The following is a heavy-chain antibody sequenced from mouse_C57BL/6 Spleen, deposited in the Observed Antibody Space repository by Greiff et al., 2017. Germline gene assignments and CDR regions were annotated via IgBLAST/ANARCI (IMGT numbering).Heavy chain of an antibody. CDR2: IYPGDGDT. CDR1: GYAFRSYW. Sequence: LKQSGASVKLSCHASGYAFRSYWMNWVKQRPGKGLAWIGQIYPGDGDTNYNGKFKGKATLTADKSSSPAYMQLSSLTSEDSAVYFFARCGTTRSMDYSSQSTSVPVSS. D-gene: IGHD1-1*01. J-gene: IGHJ4*01. V-gene: IGHV1-80*01. CDR3: ARCGTTRSMDY.